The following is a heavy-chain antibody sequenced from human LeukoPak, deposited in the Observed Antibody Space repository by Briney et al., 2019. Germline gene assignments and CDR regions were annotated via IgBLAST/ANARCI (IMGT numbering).Heavy chain of an antibody. CDR3: ARGEDVVGALFDS. CDR2: IYSGGST. J-gene: IGHJ4*02. D-gene: IGHD1-26*01. V-gene: IGHV3-53*01. CDR1: GFTVSSYF. Sequence: GGSLRLSCAASGFTVSSYFMSWVRQAPGKGLEWVSVIYSGGSTFYADSVKGRFTISRDNSKNTLYLQMNSLRAEDTAVYYCARGEDVVGALFDSWGQGTLVTVSS.